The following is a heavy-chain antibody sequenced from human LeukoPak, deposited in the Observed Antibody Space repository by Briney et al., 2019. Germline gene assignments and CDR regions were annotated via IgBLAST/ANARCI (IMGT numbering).Heavy chain of an antibody. J-gene: IGHJ4*02. CDR2: IIPIFGTA. D-gene: IGHD6-19*01. Sequence: SVKVSCKASGGTFISYAISWVRQAPGQGLEWMGGIIPIFGTANYAQKFQARVTITADESTSTAYMELSSLRSEDTAVYYCARHRGIAVEFDYCGQGTLVTVSS. CDR1: GGTFISYA. CDR3: ARHRGIAVEFDY. V-gene: IGHV1-69*13.